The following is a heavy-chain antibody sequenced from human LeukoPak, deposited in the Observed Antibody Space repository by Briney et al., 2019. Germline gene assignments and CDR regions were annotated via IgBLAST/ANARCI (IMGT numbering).Heavy chain of an antibody. V-gene: IGHV4-38-2*02. Sequence: SETLSLTCTVSGGSFSSGYYWGWIRQPPGKGLEWIGSIYHSGSTYYNPSLKSRVTISVDTSKNQFSLKLSSVTAADTAVYYCASIGRFGANWFDPWGQGTLVTVSS. CDR3: ASIGRFGANWFDP. CDR2: IYHSGST. CDR1: GGSFSSGYY. D-gene: IGHD3-10*01. J-gene: IGHJ5*02.